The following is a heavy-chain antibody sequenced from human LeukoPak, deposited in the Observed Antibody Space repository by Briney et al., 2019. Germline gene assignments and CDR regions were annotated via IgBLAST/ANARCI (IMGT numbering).Heavy chain of an antibody. Sequence: SETLSLTCTVSGGSFSSSSYYWGWIRQPPGKGLEWIGSIYYSGSTYYNPSLKSRVTISVDTSKNQFSLKLSSVTAVDMAVYYGARDGRFWSGYGNWYFDLCGRGTLVTVSS. CDR2: IYYSGST. CDR3: ARDGRFWSGYGNWYFDL. V-gene: IGHV4-39*02. D-gene: IGHD3-3*01. CDR1: GGSFSSSSYY. J-gene: IGHJ2*01.